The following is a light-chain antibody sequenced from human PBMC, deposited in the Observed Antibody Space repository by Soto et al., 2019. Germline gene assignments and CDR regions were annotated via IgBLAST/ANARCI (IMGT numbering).Light chain of an antibody. J-gene: IGKJ3*01. CDR1: QDISDY. CDR2: DAS. V-gene: IGKV1-33*01. CDR3: QQYHSLPFT. Sequence: DIQMTQSPSSLAASVGDRVTITGQASQDISDYLNWYHQKPGKARKFLIYDASYLETGAPSRFSGSGSGTDFTFTISSLQPEDIGTYYCQQYHSLPFTFGPGTKVDIK.